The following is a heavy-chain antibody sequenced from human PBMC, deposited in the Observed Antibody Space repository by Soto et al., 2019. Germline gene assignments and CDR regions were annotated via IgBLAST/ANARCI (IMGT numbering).Heavy chain of an antibody. V-gene: IGHV2-70*11. CDR3: ARIRTVTPHYFDY. Sequence: ASGPTLVKPTETLALSCTFSGFSLSTSGMCVSWIRQPPGKALEWLARIDWDDDKYYSTSLKTRLTISKDTSKNQVVLTMTNMDPVDTATYYCARIRTVTPHYFDYWGQGTLVTVSS. J-gene: IGHJ4*02. CDR2: IDWDDDK. CDR1: GFSLSTSGMC. D-gene: IGHD4-17*01.